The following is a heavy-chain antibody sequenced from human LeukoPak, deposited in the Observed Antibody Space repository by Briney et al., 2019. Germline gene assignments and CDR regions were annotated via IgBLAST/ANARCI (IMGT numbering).Heavy chain of an antibody. CDR3: GSGDCSSTSCYGGFDY. J-gene: IGHJ4*02. Sequence: PGGSLRLSCAASGFTFSSYAMHWVRQAPGKGLEWVAVISYDGSNKYYADSVKGRFTISRDNSKNTLYLQMNSLRAEDTAVYYCGSGDCSSTSCYGGFDYWGQGTLVTVSS. D-gene: IGHD2-2*01. V-gene: IGHV3-30-3*01. CDR2: ISYDGSNK. CDR1: GFTFSSYA.